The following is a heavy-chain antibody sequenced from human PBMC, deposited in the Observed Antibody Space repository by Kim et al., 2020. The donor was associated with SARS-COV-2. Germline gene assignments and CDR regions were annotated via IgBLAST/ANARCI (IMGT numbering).Heavy chain of an antibody. Sequence: SETLSLTCTVSGGSVSSGSYYWSWIRQPPGKGLEWIGYIYYSGSTNYNPSLKSRVTISVDTSKNQFSLKLSSVTAADTAVYYCARDRGLLGLDYWGQGTLVTVSS. V-gene: IGHV4-61*01. CDR2: IYYSGST. J-gene: IGHJ4*02. CDR3: ARDRGLLGLDY. D-gene: IGHD2-15*01. CDR1: GGSVSSGSYY.